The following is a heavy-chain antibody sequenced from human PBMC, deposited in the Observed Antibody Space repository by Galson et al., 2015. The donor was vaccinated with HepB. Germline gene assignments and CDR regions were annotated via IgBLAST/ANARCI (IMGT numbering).Heavy chain of an antibody. CDR3: ARGILTGYHDDYFDY. CDR1: GFTFSSYS. J-gene: IGHJ4*02. Sequence: SLRLSCAASGFTFSSYSMNWVRQAPGKGLEWVSSISSSSSYIYYADSVKGRFTISRDNAKNSLYLQMNSLRAEDTAVYYCARGILTGYHDDYFDYWGQGTLVTVSS. V-gene: IGHV3-21*01. CDR2: ISSSSSYI. D-gene: IGHD3-9*01.